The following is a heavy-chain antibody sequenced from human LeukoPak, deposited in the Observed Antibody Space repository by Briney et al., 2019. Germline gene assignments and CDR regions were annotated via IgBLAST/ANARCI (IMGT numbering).Heavy chain of an antibody. CDR2: INHNGNVN. J-gene: IGHJ4*02. Sequence: GGSLRLSCAASGFTFSSYWMNWARQAPGKGLEWVASINHNGNVNYYVDSVKGRFTISRDNAKNSLYLQMSNLRAEDTAVYYCAKDGYYSGSYYFDYWGQGTLVTVSS. CDR1: GFTFSSYW. V-gene: IGHV3-7*03. CDR3: AKDGYYSGSYYFDY. D-gene: IGHD1-26*01.